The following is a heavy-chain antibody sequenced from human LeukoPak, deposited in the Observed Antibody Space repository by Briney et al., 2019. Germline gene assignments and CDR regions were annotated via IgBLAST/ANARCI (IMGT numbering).Heavy chain of an antibody. Sequence: GASVKVSCKASGYTFTRYDINWVRQATGQGLEWMGWMNPKSGNTGHAQKFQGRVTITRDTSISTVYMELSSLRSEDTAVYFCVRVDGSPDYWGQGTLVTVSS. J-gene: IGHJ4*02. CDR2: MNPKSGNT. D-gene: IGHD2-15*01. CDR3: VRVDGSPDY. V-gene: IGHV1-8*03. CDR1: GYTFTRYD.